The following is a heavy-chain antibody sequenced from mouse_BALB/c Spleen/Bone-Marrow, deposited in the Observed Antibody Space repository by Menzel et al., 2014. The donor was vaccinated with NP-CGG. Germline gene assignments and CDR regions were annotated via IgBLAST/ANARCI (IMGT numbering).Heavy chain of an antibody. J-gene: IGHJ2*01. CDR3: VRRNYGNYVDYFDF. D-gene: IGHD2-1*01. V-gene: IGHV5-6-3*01. CDR1: GFTFSNYG. Sequence: EVQVVESGGGLVQPGGSLKLSCAASGFTFSNYGMSWVRQTPDKRLELVATINGNGGSTYYPDSVKGRFTISRDTAKNTLYLQMSSLKSEETAMYYCVRRNYGNYVDYFDFWGQGTTLTVSS. CDR2: INGNGGST.